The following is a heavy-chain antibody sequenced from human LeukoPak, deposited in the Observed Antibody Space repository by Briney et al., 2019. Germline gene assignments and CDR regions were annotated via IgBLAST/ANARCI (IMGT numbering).Heavy chain of an antibody. J-gene: IGHJ4*02. D-gene: IGHD1-26*01. CDR2: MSYSGST. Sequence: SETLSLTCTVSGGSVSSNYWGWIRQPPGKGLEWIGSMSYSGSTFYNPSLKSRVTISVDTSKNQFSLKLSSVTATDTAVYYCARYSGSYSGFVYWGQGTLVTVSS. CDR1: GGSVSSNY. CDR3: ARYSGSYSGFVY. V-gene: IGHV4-39*01.